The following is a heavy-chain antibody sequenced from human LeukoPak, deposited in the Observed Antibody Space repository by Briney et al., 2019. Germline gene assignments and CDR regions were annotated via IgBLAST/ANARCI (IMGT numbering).Heavy chain of an antibody. CDR1: GYSFNSYW. V-gene: IGHV5-51*01. D-gene: IGHD3-9*01. Sequence: GKSLKISCKGSGYSFNSYWIGWVRQMPGKGLEWMGIIYPGDSDTRYSPSFQGQVTISADKSTSTAYLQWSSLKASDTAMYYCARRARYEILTGYYMDYWGQGTLVTVSS. CDR2: IYPGDSDT. J-gene: IGHJ4*02. CDR3: ARRARYEILTGYYMDY.